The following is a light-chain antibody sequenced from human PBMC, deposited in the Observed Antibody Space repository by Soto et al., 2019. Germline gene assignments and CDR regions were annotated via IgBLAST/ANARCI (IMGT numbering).Light chain of an antibody. J-gene: IGKJ2*01. V-gene: IGKV1-5*03. CDR1: QSIDTW. CDR2: KAA. Sequence: DTQMTQSPSTLSASVGDRVTITCRASQSIDTWLAWYQQKPGKAPKLLIYKAASFENGVPSRFSGSGSGTEFTLTISSLQPDDFATYYCQQYNTSPYTFGQGTKLEIK. CDR3: QQYNTSPYT.